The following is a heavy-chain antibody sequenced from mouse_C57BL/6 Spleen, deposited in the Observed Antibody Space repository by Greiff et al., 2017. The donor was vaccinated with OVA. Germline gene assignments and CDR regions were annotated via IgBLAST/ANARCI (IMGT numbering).Heavy chain of an antibody. J-gene: IGHJ3*01. V-gene: IGHV1-82*01. CDR2: IYPGDGDT. Sequence: QVQLQQSGPELVKPGASVKISCKASGYAFSSSWMNWVKQRPGKGLEWIGRIYPGDGDTNYTGTFKGKATLTADKSSSTAYMQLSSLTSEDSAVYFCAREDYDRGFAYWGQGTLVTVSA. D-gene: IGHD2-4*01. CDR1: GYAFSSSW. CDR3: AREDYDRGFAY.